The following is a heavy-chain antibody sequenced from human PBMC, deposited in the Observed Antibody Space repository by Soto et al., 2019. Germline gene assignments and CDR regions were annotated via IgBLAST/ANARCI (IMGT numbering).Heavy chain of an antibody. D-gene: IGHD3-3*01. CDR2: ISGSGEDT. CDR1: GFTYSNYA. V-gene: IGHV3-23*01. CDR3: ANERLLDRSAESLAP. J-gene: IGHJ5*02. Sequence: EVKLLEAGGGLVQPGGSLTVSCAASGFTYSNYAMSWVRQVPGKGLEWVASISGSGEDTYYADSVKGRFTISRDNSTNTLLLQMNSLRVEDTATNFGANERLLDRSAESLAPWGQGALATVS.